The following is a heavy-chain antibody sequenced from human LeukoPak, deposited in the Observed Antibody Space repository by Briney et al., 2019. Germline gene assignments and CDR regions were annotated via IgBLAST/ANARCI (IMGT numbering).Heavy chain of an antibody. Sequence: PGGSLRLSCAASGFTFSSYSMNWVRQAPGKGLEWVSYISSSSSTIYYADSVKGRFTISRDNAKNSLYLQMNSLRAEDTAVYYCARASYYDFWSGYLGSGYYYYMDVWGKGTTVTVSS. V-gene: IGHV3-48*04. CDR2: ISSSSSTI. J-gene: IGHJ6*03. CDR3: ARASYYDFWSGYLGSGYYYYMDV. CDR1: GFTFSSYS. D-gene: IGHD3-3*01.